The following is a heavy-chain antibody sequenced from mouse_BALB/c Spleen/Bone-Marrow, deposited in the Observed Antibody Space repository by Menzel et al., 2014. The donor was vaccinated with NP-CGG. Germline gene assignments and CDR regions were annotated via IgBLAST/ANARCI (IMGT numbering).Heavy chain of an antibody. Sequence: VQLQQSGAELVKPGASVKLSCTASGFNIKDTYMHWVKQRPEQGLEWIGRIEPANGNTKYDPKFQGKATITADTSSNTAYLQLSSLTSEDTAVYYCANYRYGWYFDVWGAGTTVTVSS. CDR1: GFNIKDTY. J-gene: IGHJ1*01. CDR3: ANYRYGWYFDV. CDR2: IEPANGNT. V-gene: IGHV14-3*02. D-gene: IGHD2-14*01.